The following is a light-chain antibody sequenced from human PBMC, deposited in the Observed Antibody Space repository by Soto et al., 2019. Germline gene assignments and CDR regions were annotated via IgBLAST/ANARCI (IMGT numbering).Light chain of an antibody. V-gene: IGKV3-15*01. Sequence: EIVMTQSPSTLSVSPGERATLSCRASQSVSSNLAWYQQKPGQAPRLLIYGASTRATDIPARFSGNGSGTEFTLTISSLQSEDFAVYYCQQYNNRPPRLTFGGGTKVDIK. J-gene: IGKJ4*01. CDR1: QSVSSN. CDR3: QQYNNRPPRLT. CDR2: GAS.